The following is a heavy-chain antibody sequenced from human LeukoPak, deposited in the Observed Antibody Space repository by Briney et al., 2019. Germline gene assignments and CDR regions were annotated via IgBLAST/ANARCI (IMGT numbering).Heavy chain of an antibody. J-gene: IGHJ4*02. CDR1: GFTFSDYS. CDR2: ISSSSNYI. CDR3: ARGVAAAAGRTFDF. Sequence: GGSLRLSCAASGFTFSDYSMNWVRQAPGKGLEWVSSISSSSNYIYYADSVKGRFTISRDNAMDSLYVQMNSLRAEDTAVYYCARGVAAAAGRTFDFWGQGTLVTVSS. V-gene: IGHV3-21*01. D-gene: IGHD6-13*01.